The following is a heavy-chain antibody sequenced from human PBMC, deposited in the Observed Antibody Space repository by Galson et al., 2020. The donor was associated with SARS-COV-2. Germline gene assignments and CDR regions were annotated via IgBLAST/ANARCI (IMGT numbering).Heavy chain of an antibody. V-gene: IGHV3-9*01. D-gene: IGHD3-16*01. CDR2: ISWNSGSI. J-gene: IGHJ6*02. Sequence: GGSLRLSCAASGFTFDDYAMHWVRQAPGKGLEWVSGISWNSGSIGYADSVKGRFTISRDNAKNSLYLQMNSLRAEDTALYYCAKDYDYVWGSYGAVDGRDVWGQGTTVTVSS. CDR3: AKDYDYVWGSYGAVDGRDV. CDR1: GFTFDDYA.